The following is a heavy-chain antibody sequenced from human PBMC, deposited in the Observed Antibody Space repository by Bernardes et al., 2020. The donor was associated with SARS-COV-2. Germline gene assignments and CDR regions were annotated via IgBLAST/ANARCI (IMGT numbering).Heavy chain of an antibody. CDR3: ARAAVALTGHLDY. CDR1: GYTFTKYA. V-gene: IGHV7-4-1*02. Sequence: ASVKVSCKTSGYTFTKYAIHWVRQAPGQGLEWLGWINTNTGNPTYAQGSTGRCVFSLDTSVSTAFLQISSLQAEDSAVYFCARAAVALTGHLDYWGQGSLVTVSS. D-gene: IGHD3-9*01. J-gene: IGHJ4*02. CDR2: INTNTGNP.